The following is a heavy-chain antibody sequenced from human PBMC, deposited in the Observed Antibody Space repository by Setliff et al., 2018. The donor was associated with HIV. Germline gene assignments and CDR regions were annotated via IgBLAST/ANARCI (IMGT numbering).Heavy chain of an antibody. J-gene: IGHJ4*02. V-gene: IGHV4-38-2*02. CDR3: ARVGLRFKYTFDY. D-gene: IGHD5-12*01. Sequence: SETLSLTCTVSGDFFSSDYYWGWIRQPPGKGLEWIGSFYETGYTYYNPSLKSRVIISLDTSKNQFSLWLTSVTAADTAVYYCARVGLRFKYTFDYWGQGMLVTVSS. CDR1: GDFFSSDYY. CDR2: FYETGYT.